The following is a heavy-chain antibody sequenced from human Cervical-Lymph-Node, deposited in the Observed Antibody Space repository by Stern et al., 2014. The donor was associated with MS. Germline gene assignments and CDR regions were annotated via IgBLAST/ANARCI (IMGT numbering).Heavy chain of an antibody. J-gene: IGHJ4*02. CDR1: GFTFSDYA. V-gene: IGHV3-23*04. CDR3: AKGSRIVGSTEFDS. Sequence: EVQLVESGGGLAQPGGSLRLSCAGSGFTFSDYAMSWVRQAPGKGLEWVSGISGSGGSTYYAASVQGRFNISRDKSMDTMYLQMSSLRVDATAVYYCAKGSRIVGSTEFDSWGQGTLVTVSS. D-gene: IGHD1-26*01. CDR2: ISGSGGST.